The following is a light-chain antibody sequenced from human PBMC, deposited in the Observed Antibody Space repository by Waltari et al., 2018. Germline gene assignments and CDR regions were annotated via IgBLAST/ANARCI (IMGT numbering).Light chain of an antibody. CDR2: GAS. CDR3: QQYGSSPRT. Sequence: VLTQSPGTLSLSPGERATLPCRASQGVSSSYVAWYQQKPGQAPRLLIYGASSRATGIPDRFSGSGSGTDFTLTISRLEPEDFAVYYCQQYGSSPRTFGQGTKVEIK. V-gene: IGKV3-20*01. J-gene: IGKJ1*01. CDR1: QGVSSSY.